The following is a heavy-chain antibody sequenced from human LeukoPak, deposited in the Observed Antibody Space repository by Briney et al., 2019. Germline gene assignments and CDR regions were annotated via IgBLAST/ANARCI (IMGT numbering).Heavy chain of an antibody. CDR1: GYTFTGYY. J-gene: IGHJ4*02. V-gene: IGHV1-2*02. D-gene: IGHD5-12*01. CDR3: ARDLGNLRLSDY. Sequence: GPSVKVSCKASGYTFTGYYMHWVRQAPGQGLEWLGWINPNSGGTNYAQKFQGRVTMTRDTSISTAYMELSRLRSDDTAVYYCARDLGNLRLSDYWGQGTLVTVSS. CDR2: INPNSGGT.